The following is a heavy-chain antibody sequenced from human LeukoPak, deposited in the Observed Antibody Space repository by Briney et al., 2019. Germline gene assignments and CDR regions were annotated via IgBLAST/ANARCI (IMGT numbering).Heavy chain of an antibody. J-gene: IGHJ4*02. CDR3: ARDRGEQPPPTYFDY. CDR1: GYTFTSYY. V-gene: IGHV1-46*01. Sequence: ASVTVSCKASGYTFTSYYMHWVRQAPGQGLEWMGIINPSGGSTSYAQKFQGRVTMTRDTSTSTVYMELSSLRSEDTAVYYCARDRGEQPPPTYFDYWGQGTLVTVSS. CDR2: INPSGGST. D-gene: IGHD1-26*01.